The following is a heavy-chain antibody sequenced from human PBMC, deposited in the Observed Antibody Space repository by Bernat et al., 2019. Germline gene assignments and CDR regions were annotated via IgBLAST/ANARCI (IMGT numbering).Heavy chain of an antibody. V-gene: IGHV1-2*02. CDR2: INPNSGGT. J-gene: IGHJ4*02. CDR1: GYTFTGYY. CDR3: AMTNRSFNGPDY. Sequence: QVQLVQSGAEVREPGASVKVSCKASGYTFTGYYIHWVRQAPGQGLESMGWINPNSGGTNFAQKFQGRVTMTRDTSISTAYMELSRLRSDDTAVYYCAMTNRSFNGPDYWGQGTLVTVSS. D-gene: IGHD3-16*02.